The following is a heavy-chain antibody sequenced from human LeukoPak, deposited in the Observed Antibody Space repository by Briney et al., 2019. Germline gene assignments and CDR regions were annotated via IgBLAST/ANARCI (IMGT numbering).Heavy chain of an antibody. CDR2: SGGSSGSI. V-gene: IGHV3-23*01. Sequence: PGGSLRLSCAASGFIFSSHAMHWVRQAPGKGLEWVGVSGGSSGSILYADSVSGRFSISRDNSKNTLYLQMSSLRAEDTAVYYCAKDETDYYDNSGGAFDVWGQGTMVTVSS. CDR3: AKDETDYYDNSGGAFDV. CDR1: GFIFSSHA. D-gene: IGHD3-22*01. J-gene: IGHJ3*01.